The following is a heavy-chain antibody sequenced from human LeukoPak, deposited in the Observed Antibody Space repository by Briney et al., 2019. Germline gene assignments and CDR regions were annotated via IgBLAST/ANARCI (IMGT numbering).Heavy chain of an antibody. J-gene: IGHJ4*02. V-gene: IGHV3-66*01. D-gene: IGHD1-26*01. Sequence: GGSLRLSGTASGVTFSSNYMSWVHQALGKGLEGVSVIYSGGSTYYADSVKGRFTISRDNSKNTLYLQMNSLRAEDTAVYYCAKDRPNSGSYFAYWGQGTLVTVSS. CDR2: IYSGGST. CDR3: AKDRPNSGSYFAY. CDR1: GVTFSSNY.